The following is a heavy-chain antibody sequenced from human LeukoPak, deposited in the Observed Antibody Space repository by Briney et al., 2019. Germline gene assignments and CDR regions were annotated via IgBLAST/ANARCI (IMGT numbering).Heavy chain of an antibody. D-gene: IGHD3-9*01. V-gene: IGHV3-11*04. J-gene: IGHJ3*02. Sequence: GGSLRLSCAASGFTFSDYYMSWIRQAPGKGLEWVSYISSSGITIYYADSVKGRFTISRDNAKNSLYLQMNGLRAEDTAVYYCARQASYDILTGYSPDAFDIWGQGTMVTVPS. CDR2: ISSSGITI. CDR3: ARQASYDILTGYSPDAFDI. CDR1: GFTFSDYY.